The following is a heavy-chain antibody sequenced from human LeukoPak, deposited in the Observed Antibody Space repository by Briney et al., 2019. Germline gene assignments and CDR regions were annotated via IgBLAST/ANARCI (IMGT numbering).Heavy chain of an antibody. J-gene: IGHJ4*02. Sequence: GGSLRLSCAASGFTFSSYSMNWVRQAPGKGLEWVANIKQDGSEKYYVDSVKGRFTISRDNSKNTLYLQMNSLRAEDTAVYYCAKDRGSSSSEYYFDYWGQGTLVTVSS. D-gene: IGHD6-6*01. CDR3: AKDRGSSSSEYYFDY. CDR2: IKQDGSEK. V-gene: IGHV3-7*01. CDR1: GFTFSSYS.